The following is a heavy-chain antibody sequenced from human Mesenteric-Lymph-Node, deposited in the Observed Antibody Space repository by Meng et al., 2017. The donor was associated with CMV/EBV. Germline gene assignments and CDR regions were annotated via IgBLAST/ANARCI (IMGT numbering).Heavy chain of an antibody. CDR1: GYTFTSYD. CDR3: ARGLGGSYHRNWFDP. Sequence: SGYTFTSYDINWVRQATGQGLEWMGWMNPNSGNTGYAQKFQGRVTITRNTSISTAYMELSSLRSEDTAVYYCARGLGGSYHRNWFDPWGQGTLVTVSS. D-gene: IGHD1-26*01. J-gene: IGHJ5*02. CDR2: MNPNSGNT. V-gene: IGHV1-8*03.